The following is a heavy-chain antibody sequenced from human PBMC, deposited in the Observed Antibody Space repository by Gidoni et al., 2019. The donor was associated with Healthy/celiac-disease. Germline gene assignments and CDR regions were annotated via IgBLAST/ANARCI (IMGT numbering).Heavy chain of an antibody. CDR1: GYTFTSYD. V-gene: IGHV1-8*01. Sequence: QVQRVQSGAEVKKPGASVKVSCKAPGYTFTSYDINWVRQATGQGLEWMGWMNPNSGNTGYAQTFQGRVTMTTNTSISTAYMELSSLRSEDTAVYYCAASIYYYYGMDVWGQGTTVTVSS. J-gene: IGHJ6*02. CDR3: AASIYYYYGMDV. CDR2: MNPNSGNT.